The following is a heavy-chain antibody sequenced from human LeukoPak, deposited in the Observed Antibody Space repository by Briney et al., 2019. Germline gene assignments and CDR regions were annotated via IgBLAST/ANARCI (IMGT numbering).Heavy chain of an antibody. CDR1: GYTFTGYY. V-gene: IGHV1-2*02. CDR2: INPNSGGT. D-gene: IGHD2-2*01. CDR3: ARGLVPAAAFDY. J-gene: IGHJ4*02. Sequence: ASAKVSCKASGYTFTGYYMHWVRQAPGQGLEWMGWINPNSGGTNYAQKFQGRVTMTRDTSISTAYMELSRLRSDDTAVYYCARGLVPAAAFDYWGQGTLVTVSS.